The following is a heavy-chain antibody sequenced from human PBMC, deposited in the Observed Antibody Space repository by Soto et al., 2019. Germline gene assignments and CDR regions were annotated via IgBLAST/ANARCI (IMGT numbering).Heavy chain of an antibody. Sequence: GGSLRLSCAASGFTFSSYGMHWVRQAPGKGLEWVAVIWYDGSNKYYADSVKGRFTISRDNSKNTLYLQMNSLRAEDTAVYYCARERRFNVGPYYYYGMDVWGQGTTVTVSS. CDR2: IWYDGSNK. V-gene: IGHV3-33*01. D-gene: IGHD1-26*01. CDR3: ARERRFNVGPYYYYGMDV. CDR1: GFTFSSYG. J-gene: IGHJ6*02.